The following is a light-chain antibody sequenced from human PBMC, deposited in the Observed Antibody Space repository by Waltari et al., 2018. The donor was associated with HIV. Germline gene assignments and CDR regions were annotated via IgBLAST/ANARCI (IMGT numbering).Light chain of an antibody. CDR3: QSYDSSLSGSGV. CDR1: SSNIGRNT. J-gene: IGLJ3*02. V-gene: IGLV1-44*01. CDR2: SDT. Sequence: QSVLTQPPSASGPPGQRVTMSCSGSSSNIGRNTVNWYQQLPGTAPKLLIFSDTQRPSGVPDRFSGSKSGTSASLAITGLQAEDEADYYCQSYDSSLSGSGVFGGGTKLTVL.